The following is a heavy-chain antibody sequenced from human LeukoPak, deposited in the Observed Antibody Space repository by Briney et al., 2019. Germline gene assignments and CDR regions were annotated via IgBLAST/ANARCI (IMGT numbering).Heavy chain of an antibody. CDR1: GYTFTSYY. Sequence: ASVKVSCKASGYTFTSYYMHWVRQAPGQGLEWTGIINPSGGSTSYAQKFQGRVTMTRDTSTSTVYMELSSLRSEDTAVYYCARSIVVVINRNWYFDLWGRGTLVTVSS. J-gene: IGHJ2*01. CDR3: ARSIVVVINRNWYFDL. D-gene: IGHD3-22*01. V-gene: IGHV1-46*01. CDR2: INPSGGST.